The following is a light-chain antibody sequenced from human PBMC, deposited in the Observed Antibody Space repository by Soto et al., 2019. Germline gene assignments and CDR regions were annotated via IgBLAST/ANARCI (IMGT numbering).Light chain of an antibody. J-gene: IGKJ1*01. CDR1: QSVSSSY. Sequence: EILWTQSPCSLSLSLGDSATLFCRASQSVSSSYLAWYQQKPGQAPRLLSYGASSRATGIPDRFSGSGSGTEFTLTISRLEPEDFEVYYCQQYGSSPWTFGQGTKVDIK. CDR3: QQYGSSPWT. V-gene: IGKV3-20*01. CDR2: GAS.